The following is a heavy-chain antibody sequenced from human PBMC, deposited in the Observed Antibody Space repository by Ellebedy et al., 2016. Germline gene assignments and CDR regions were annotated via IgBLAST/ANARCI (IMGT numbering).Heavy chain of an antibody. CDR1: GGSFSGYY. V-gene: IGHV4-34*01. D-gene: IGHD3-3*01. J-gene: IGHJ5*02. CDR2: INHSGST. CDR3: ARGGFWSGYLSWFDP. Sequence: SETLSLTXAVYGGSFSGYYWSWIRQPPGKGLEWIGEINHSGSTNYNPSLKSRVTISVDTSKNQFSLKLSSVTAADTAVYYCARGGFWSGYLSWFDPWGQGTLVTVSS.